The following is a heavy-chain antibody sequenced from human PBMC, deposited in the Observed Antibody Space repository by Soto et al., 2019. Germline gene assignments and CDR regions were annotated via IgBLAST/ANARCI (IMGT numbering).Heavy chain of an antibody. CDR3: ARDRLTWELPYYYYYGMDV. D-gene: IGHD1-26*01. Sequence: ASVKVSCQASGYTFTSYYMHWVRQAPGQGLEWMGIINPSGGSTSYAQKFQGRVTMTRDTSTSTVYMELSSLRSEDTAVYYCARDRLTWELPYYYYYGMDVWGQGTTVTVS. CDR1: GYTFTSYY. CDR2: INPSGGST. J-gene: IGHJ6*02. V-gene: IGHV1-46*01.